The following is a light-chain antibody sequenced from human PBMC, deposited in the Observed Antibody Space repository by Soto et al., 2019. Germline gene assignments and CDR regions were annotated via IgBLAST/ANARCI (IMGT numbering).Light chain of an antibody. CDR3: QQFGGSSYT. CDR2: GAS. V-gene: IGKV3-20*01. J-gene: IGKJ2*01. Sequence: EIVLTQSPGTLSLSPGERATLSCRASQSVINRYLTWYQQKPGQAPRLLIHGASTRATGTPDRFSGSGSGKDFTLTINRLEPEDFAVYYWQQFGGSSYTFGQGTRGEIK. CDR1: QSVINRY.